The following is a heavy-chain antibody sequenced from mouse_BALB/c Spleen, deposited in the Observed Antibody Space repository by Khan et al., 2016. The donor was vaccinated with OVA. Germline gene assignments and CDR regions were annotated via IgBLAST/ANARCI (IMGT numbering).Heavy chain of an antibody. J-gene: IGHJ2*01. CDR2: ISGDSSTF. Sequence: EVELVESGGGLVQPGGSRKLSCAASGFTFSSYGMHWVRQAPEKGLEWVAYISGDSSTFYYADTVKGRFTISRDTPKNTLFLQMTSLMSEDTAMYYCATSYYYGYYFDYWGPGTTLTVSS. V-gene: IGHV5-17*02. D-gene: IGHD1-1*01. CDR3: ATSYYYGYYFDY. CDR1: GFTFSSYG.